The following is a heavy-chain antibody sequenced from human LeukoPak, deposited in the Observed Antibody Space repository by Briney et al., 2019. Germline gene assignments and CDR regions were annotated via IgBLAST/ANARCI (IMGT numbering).Heavy chain of an antibody. Sequence: PGGSLRLSCAASGFTFSSYSMTWVRQAPGKGLEWVSSISSSSSYIYYADSVKGRFTISRDNAKNSLYLQMNSLRAEDTAVYYCARDHLELGTSNGFDYWGQGTLVTVSS. CDR2: ISSSSSYI. CDR1: GFTFSSYS. CDR3: ARDHLELGTSNGFDY. J-gene: IGHJ4*02. V-gene: IGHV3-21*01. D-gene: IGHD7-27*01.